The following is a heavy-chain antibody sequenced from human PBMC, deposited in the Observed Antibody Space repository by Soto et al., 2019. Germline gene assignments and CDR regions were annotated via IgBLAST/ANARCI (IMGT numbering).Heavy chain of an antibody. CDR2: IYYSGST. CDR1: GGSISSYY. D-gene: IGHD6-19*01. CDR3: ARGYWLDWFDP. V-gene: IGHV4-59*01. Sequence: PSETLSLTCTVSGGSISSYYWSWIRQPPGKGLEWIGYIYYSGSTNYNPSLKSRVTISVDTSKNQFSLKLSSVTAADTAVYYCARGYWLDWFDPWGQGTLVTVSS. J-gene: IGHJ5*02.